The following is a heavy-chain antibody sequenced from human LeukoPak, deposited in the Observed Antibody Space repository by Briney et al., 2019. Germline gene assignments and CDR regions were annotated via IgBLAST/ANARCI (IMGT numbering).Heavy chain of an antibody. CDR2: IKEDGSEK. D-gene: IGHD2-2*01. J-gene: IGHJ4*02. CDR1: GFTFSNYW. Sequence: GGSLRLSCAASGFTFSNYWMSWVRQAPGKGVEWVANIKEDGSEKYYVDSVKGRFTISRDNAKNSLYLQMNSLRAEDTAVYYCARETDSTLFDYWGQGTLVTVSS. CDR3: ARETDSTLFDY. V-gene: IGHV3-7*01.